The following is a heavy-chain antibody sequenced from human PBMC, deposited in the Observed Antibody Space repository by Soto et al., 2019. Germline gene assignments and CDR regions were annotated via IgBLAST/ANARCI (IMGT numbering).Heavy chain of an antibody. J-gene: IGHJ4*02. V-gene: IGHV4-39*01. Sequence: SETLSLTCTVSGGSIGSSHYYWGWIRQPPGKGLEWVGSIYFSGSTYYNPSLKSRLTISVDTSNNQFSLKLSSVTAADTAVYYCARHGPGGSYSDYWGQGTLVTVSS. CDR2: IYFSGST. CDR3: ARHGPGGSYSDY. CDR1: GGSIGSSHYY. D-gene: IGHD1-26*01.